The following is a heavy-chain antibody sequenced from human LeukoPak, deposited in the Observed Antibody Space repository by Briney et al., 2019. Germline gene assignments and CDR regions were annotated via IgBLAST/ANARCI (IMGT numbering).Heavy chain of an antibody. CDR3: AKEGLRNWFDP. Sequence: GGPRRLSCAASGFTFSSYGMHWVRQAPGKGLEWVAVISYDGSNKYYADSVKGRFTISRDNSKNTLYLQMNSLRAEDTAVYYCAKEGLRNWFDPWGQGTLVTVSS. CDR1: GFTFSSYG. J-gene: IGHJ5*02. D-gene: IGHD4/OR15-4a*01. V-gene: IGHV3-30*18. CDR2: ISYDGSNK.